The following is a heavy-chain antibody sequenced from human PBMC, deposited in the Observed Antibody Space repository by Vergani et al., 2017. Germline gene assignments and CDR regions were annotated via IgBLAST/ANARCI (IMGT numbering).Heavy chain of an antibody. J-gene: IGHJ6*03. CDR1: GFTFSSYS. CDR3: ARDYGSGYDSYYYYYMDV. V-gene: IGHV3-48*01. CDR2: ISSSSSTI. D-gene: IGHD5-12*01. Sequence: EVQLVESGGGLVQPGGSLRLSCAASGFTFSSYSMNWVRQAPGKGLEWVSYISSSSSTIYYADSVKGRSTISRDNAKNSLYLQMNSLRAEDTAVYYCARDYGSGYDSYYYYYMDVWGKGTTVTVSS.